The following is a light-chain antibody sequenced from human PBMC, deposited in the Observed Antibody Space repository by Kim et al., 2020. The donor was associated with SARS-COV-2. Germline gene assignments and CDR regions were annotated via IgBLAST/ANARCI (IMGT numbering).Light chain of an antibody. CDR1: KLGDKY. CDR3: QAWDSSTAV. CDR2: QDS. V-gene: IGLV3-1*01. J-gene: IGLJ1*01. Sequence: VSPGQTASITCSGDKLGDKYTCWYQQKPGQSPVLVIYQDSKRPSGIPERFSGSNSGNTATLTISGTQAMDEADYYCQAWDSSTAVFGTGTKVTVL.